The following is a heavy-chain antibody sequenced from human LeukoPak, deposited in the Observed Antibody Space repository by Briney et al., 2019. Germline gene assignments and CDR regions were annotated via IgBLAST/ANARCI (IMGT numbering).Heavy chain of an antibody. Sequence: PSETLSLTCTVSGGSISSGSYYWSWIRQPAGKGLEWIGRIYTSGSTNYNPSLKSRVTISVDTSKNQFSLKLSSVTAADTAVYYCARIDGPSGGEAFDIWGQGTMVTVSS. CDR3: ARIDGPSGGEAFDI. CDR2: IYTSGST. J-gene: IGHJ3*02. CDR1: GGSISSGSYY. D-gene: IGHD3-16*01. V-gene: IGHV4-61*02.